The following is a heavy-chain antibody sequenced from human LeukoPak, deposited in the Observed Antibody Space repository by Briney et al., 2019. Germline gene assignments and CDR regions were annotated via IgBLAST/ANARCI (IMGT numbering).Heavy chain of an antibody. D-gene: IGHD3-3*01. CDR2: INHSGST. J-gene: IGHJ4*02. V-gene: IGHV4-34*01. CDR1: GGSFSGYY. Sequence: SETLSLTCAVYGGSFSGYYWSWIRQPPGKGLEWIGEINHSGSTNYNPSLKSRVTISVDTSKNQFSLKLSSVTAADTAVYYCARFRPNYDFWSGRWGYFDYRGQGTLVTVSS. CDR3: ARFRPNYDFWSGRWGYFDY.